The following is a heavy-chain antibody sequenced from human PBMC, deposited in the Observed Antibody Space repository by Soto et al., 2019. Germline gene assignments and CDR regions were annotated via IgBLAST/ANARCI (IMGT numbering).Heavy chain of an antibody. V-gene: IGHV4-31*03. D-gene: IGHD2-21*02. CDR2: IYYSGST. CDR3: ARVCGGDCHYGMDV. CDR1: GGSISSGGYY. Sequence: QVQLQESGPGLVKPSQTLSLTCTVSGGSISSGGYYWSWIRQHPGKGLEWIGYIYYSGSTYYNPSLTSRVTISVDTSKQQFSLKLSSVTAADTAVYYCARVCGGDCHYGMDVWGQGTTVTVSS. J-gene: IGHJ6*02.